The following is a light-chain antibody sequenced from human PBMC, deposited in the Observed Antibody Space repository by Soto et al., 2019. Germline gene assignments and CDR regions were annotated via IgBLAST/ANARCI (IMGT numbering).Light chain of an antibody. CDR1: QSVSSNY. Sequence: EIVLTQSPGTLSLSPGERATLSCRASQSVSSNYLAWYQQKPGQAPRLLIYGASSRATGIPDRFSGSGSGTDFTLTISNLQPEDFATYYCQQLNAYPLTFGQGTRLEIK. CDR2: GAS. V-gene: IGKV3-20*01. CDR3: QQLNAYPLT. J-gene: IGKJ5*01.